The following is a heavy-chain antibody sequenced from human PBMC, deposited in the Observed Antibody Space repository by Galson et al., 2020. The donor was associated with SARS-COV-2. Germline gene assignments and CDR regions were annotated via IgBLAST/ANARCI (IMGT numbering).Heavy chain of an antibody. D-gene: IGHD3-22*01. CDR1: GFTVSSNY. CDR2: IYSGGST. Sequence: QAGGSLRLSCAASGFTVSSNYMSWVRQAPGKGLEWVSVIYSGGSTYYADSVKGRFTISRDNSKNTLYLQMNSLRAEDTAVYYCAREQADSRGYYAPGAFDIWGQGTMVTVSS. V-gene: IGHV3-66*01. CDR3: AREQADSRGYYAPGAFDI. J-gene: IGHJ3*02.